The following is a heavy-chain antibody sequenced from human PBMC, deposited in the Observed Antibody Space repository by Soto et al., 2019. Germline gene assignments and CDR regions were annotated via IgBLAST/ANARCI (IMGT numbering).Heavy chain of an antibody. CDR2: ILVGGST. CDR3: AKATATAGGAFDI. D-gene: IGHD2-21*02. CDR1: GFICTSYD. Sequence: PGGSLRLSCAASGFICTSYDMSWVRQVPGKGLEWVSTILVGGSTYYADSVKGRFTISRDRSKNTVFLQMNSLTAGDTAVYYCAKATATAGGAFDICGQGTMVTVSS. J-gene: IGHJ3*02. V-gene: IGHV3-23*01.